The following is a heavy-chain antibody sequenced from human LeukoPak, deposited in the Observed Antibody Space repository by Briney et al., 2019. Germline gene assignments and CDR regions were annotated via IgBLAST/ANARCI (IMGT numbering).Heavy chain of an antibody. CDR1: GDSVTSGSYF. CDR2: ISSSGTT. Sequence: SETQSLTCTVSGDSVTSGSYFWSWVRQPPGKGLEWIGYISSSGTTTYSPSLKSRVTISQDMPKNQFSLRLSSVTAADTAMYYCARERGISMVVWGQGNLFTVSS. V-gene: IGHV4-61*01. CDR3: ARERGISMVV. J-gene: IGHJ4*02. D-gene: IGHD3-10*01.